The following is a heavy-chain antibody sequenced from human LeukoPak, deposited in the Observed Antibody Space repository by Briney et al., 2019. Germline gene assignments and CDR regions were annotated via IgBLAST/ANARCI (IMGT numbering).Heavy chain of an antibody. CDR2: IYYSGST. V-gene: IGHV4-61*01. D-gene: IGHD3-16*02. CDR3: ARDIVSDY. Sequence: SETLSLTCTVSGGSISSSSYYWSSIRQPPGKGLEWIGYIYYSGSTNYNPSLKSRVTISVDTSKNQFSLKLSSVTAADTAVYYCARDIVSDYWGQGTLVTVSS. J-gene: IGHJ4*02. CDR1: GGSISSSSYY.